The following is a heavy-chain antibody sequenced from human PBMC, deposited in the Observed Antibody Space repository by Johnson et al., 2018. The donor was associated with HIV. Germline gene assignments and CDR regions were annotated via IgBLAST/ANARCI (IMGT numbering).Heavy chain of an antibody. CDR2: IKQDGSEK. J-gene: IGHJ3*02. V-gene: IGHV3-7*05. CDR3: AKDRGSPGTPAAFDI. D-gene: IGHD1-7*01. CDR1: GFTFSSYW. Sequence: VQLVEPGGGLVQPGGSLRLSCAASGFTFSSYWMSWVRQAPGKGLEWVANIKQDGSEKYYEDSVKGRFTISRDNVRNSVYLQMNSLRAEDTALYYCAKDRGSPGTPAAFDIWGQGTMVTVSS.